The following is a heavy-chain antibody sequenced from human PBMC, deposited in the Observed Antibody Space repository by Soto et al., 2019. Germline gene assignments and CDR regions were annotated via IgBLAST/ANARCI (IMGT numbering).Heavy chain of an antibody. CDR2: IYYSGST. Sequence: SETLSLTCTVSGGSISSSSYYWGWIRQPPGKGLEWIGSIYYSGSTYYNPSLKSRVTISVDTSKNQFSLKLSSVTAADTAVYYCARSYYDFWSGYAGPADYWGQGTLVTVSS. V-gene: IGHV4-39*01. CDR3: ARSYYDFWSGYAGPADY. CDR1: GGSISSSSYY. J-gene: IGHJ4*02. D-gene: IGHD3-3*01.